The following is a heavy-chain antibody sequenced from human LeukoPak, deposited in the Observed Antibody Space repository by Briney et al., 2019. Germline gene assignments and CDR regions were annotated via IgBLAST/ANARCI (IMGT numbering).Heavy chain of an antibody. CDR2: ISSSSSYI. J-gene: IGHJ4*02. CDR3: ARVTRGSYYLFDY. CDR1: GLTFSSYS. Sequence: GGSLRLSCAASGLTFSSYSMNWVRQAPGKGLEWVSSISSSSSYIYYADSVKGRFTISRDNAKNSLYLQMNSLRAEDTAVYYCARVTRGSYYLFDYWGQGTLVTVSS. V-gene: IGHV3-21*01. D-gene: IGHD1-26*01.